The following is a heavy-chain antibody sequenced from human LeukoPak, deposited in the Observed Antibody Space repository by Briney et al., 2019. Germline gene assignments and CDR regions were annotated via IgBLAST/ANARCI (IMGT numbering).Heavy chain of an antibody. CDR2: INHSGST. CDR3: AIPGYYYDSSGSIPVIDY. V-gene: IGHV4-34*01. Sequence: SETLSLTCAVYGGSFSGYYWSWIRQPPGKGLEWIGEINHSGSTNYNPSLKSRVTISVDTSKNQFSLKLSSVTAADTAVYYCAIPGYYYDSSGSIPVIDYWGQGTLVTVSS. D-gene: IGHD3-22*01. CDR1: GGSFSGYY. J-gene: IGHJ4*02.